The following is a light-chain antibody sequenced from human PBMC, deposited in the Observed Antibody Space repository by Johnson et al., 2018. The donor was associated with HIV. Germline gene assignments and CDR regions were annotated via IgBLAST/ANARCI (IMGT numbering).Light chain of an antibody. J-gene: IGLJ1*01. CDR2: DNN. Sequence: QPVLTQPPSVSAAPGQKVTISCSGSSSNIGNNYVSWYQQLPGTAPKLLIYDNNKRPSGIPDRFSGSKSGTSATLGLNGLQTWYEADYYCETWDTSLSAGVFGPGTKVTVL. CDR3: ETWDTSLSAGV. CDR1: SSNIGNNY. V-gene: IGLV1-51*01.